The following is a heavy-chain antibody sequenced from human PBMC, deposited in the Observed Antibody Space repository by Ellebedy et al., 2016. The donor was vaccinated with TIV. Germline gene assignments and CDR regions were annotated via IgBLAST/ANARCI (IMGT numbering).Heavy chain of an antibody. Sequence: ASVKVSCXASGFTFTNYYIHWVRQVPGQGLEWMGIVILSAGTTGYAQRFQGRVTMTRDTSTSTVYMDLSSLRSDDTAVYYCTREIPHSCYFDYWGQGTLVTVSS. CDR1: GFTFTNYY. J-gene: IGHJ4*02. CDR2: VILSAGTT. V-gene: IGHV1-46*03. D-gene: IGHD2-2*02. CDR3: TREIPHSCYFDY.